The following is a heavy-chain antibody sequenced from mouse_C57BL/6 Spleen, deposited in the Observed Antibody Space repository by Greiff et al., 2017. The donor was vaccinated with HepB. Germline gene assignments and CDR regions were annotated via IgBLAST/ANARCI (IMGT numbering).Heavy chain of an antibody. CDR2: IWSDGST. CDR1: GFSLTSYG. V-gene: IGHV2-6-1*01. CDR3: ARHRGGYYGSSYGYFDV. D-gene: IGHD1-1*01. J-gene: IGHJ1*03. Sequence: VQLQESGPGLVAPSQSLSITCTVSGFSLTSYGVHWVRQPPGKGLEWLVVIWSDGSTTYNSALKSRLSISKDNSKSQVFLKMNSLQTDDTAMYYCARHRGGYYGSSYGYFDVWGTGTTVTVSS.